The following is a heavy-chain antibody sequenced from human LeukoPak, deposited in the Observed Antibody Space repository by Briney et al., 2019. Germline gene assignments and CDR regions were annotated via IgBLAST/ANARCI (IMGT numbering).Heavy chain of an antibody. Sequence: GGSLRLSCAASGFTVSSNYMSWVRQAPGKGLEWVSLIYSGGSTYYADSVKGRFTISRDNSKNTLYLQMNSLRAEDTAVYYCATPGSGYYGPFDYWGQGTLVTVSS. CDR2: IYSGGST. J-gene: IGHJ4*02. D-gene: IGHD3-3*01. V-gene: IGHV3-53*01. CDR3: ATPGSGYYGPFDY. CDR1: GFTVSSNY.